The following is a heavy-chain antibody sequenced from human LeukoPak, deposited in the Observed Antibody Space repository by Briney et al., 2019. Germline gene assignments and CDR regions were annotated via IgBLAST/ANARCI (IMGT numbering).Heavy chain of an antibody. CDR3: ARKEGGQLVNTRRWFDP. CDR1: GGAFSGYY. D-gene: IGHD6-13*01. J-gene: IGHJ5*02. V-gene: IGHV4-34*01. CDR2: INHSGST. Sequence: SETLSLTCAVYGGAFSGYYWSWIRQPPGKGLEWIGEINHSGSTNYNPALKSRVTISVDTSKNQVSLKLRSVTAADTAVYYCARKEGGQLVNTRRWFDPWGQGTLVTVSS.